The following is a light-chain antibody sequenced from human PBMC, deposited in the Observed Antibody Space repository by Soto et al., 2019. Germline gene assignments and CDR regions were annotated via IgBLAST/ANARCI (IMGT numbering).Light chain of an antibody. J-gene: IGLJ2*01. CDR2: DTS. CDR3: LLSYSGARLVV. V-gene: IGLV7-46*01. CDR1: TGAVTSGHY. Sequence: QAVVTQEPSLTVSPGGTVTLTCGSSTGAVTSGHYPYWFQQKPGQAPRTLMYDTSNKHSWTPARFSGSLLGGKAALTLSGAQPEDEAEYYCLLSYSGARLVVFGGGTKVTVL.